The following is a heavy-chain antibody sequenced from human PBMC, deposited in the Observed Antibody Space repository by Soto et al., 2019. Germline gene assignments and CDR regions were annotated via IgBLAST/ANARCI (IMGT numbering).Heavy chain of an antibody. V-gene: IGHV1-46*01. J-gene: IGHJ4*02. CDR1: GYTFSFDY. CDR3: AKGRKNTF. CDR2: INPDGGAT. D-gene: IGHD3-10*01. Sequence: QVQLLQSGAEVKKPGASVKISCKASGYTFSFDYLSWVRRAPGQGLQWMGKINPDGGATTYAQSFQGRVSITSDASTGTVNMELSSVTSDDTAVYYCAKGRKNTFWGQGTLVSVSS.